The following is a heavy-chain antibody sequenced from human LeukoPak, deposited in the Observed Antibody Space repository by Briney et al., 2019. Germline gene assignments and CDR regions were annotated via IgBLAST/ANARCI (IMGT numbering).Heavy chain of an antibody. J-gene: IGHJ5*02. CDR1: GFPFSSYS. Sequence: GGSLRLSCAASGFPFSSYSMTWVRQAPGKGLEWVSYITSSSSSINHADSVKGRFTISRDNAKNSLYLQINSLRDDDTAVCYCARVLSFRFDPWGQGTLVTVSS. V-gene: IGHV3-48*02. CDR3: ARVLSFRFDP. D-gene: IGHD2/OR15-2a*01. CDR2: ITSSSSSI.